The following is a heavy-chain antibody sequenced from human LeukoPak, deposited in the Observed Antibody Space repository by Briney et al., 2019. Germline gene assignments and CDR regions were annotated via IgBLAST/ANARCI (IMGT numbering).Heavy chain of an antibody. D-gene: IGHD5-18*01. Sequence: TGGSLRLSCAASGFTFDYYTMYWVRQGPEKGLEWVSLISMDGVNTFYADSVKGRFTISRDNNKNSLYLQMNGLRTDDTGLYYCVKERRRGYAYGTLESWGQGTLVTVSS. J-gene: IGHJ4*02. CDR3: VKERRRGYAYGTLES. V-gene: IGHV3-43*01. CDR1: GFTFDYYT. CDR2: ISMDGVNT.